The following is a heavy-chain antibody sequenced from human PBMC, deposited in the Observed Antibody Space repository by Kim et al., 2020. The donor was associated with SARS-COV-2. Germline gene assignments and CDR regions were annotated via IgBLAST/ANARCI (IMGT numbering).Heavy chain of an antibody. V-gene: IGHV3-23*01. CDR1: GFTFNNNP. CDR3: AKALSGVRPDY. J-gene: IGHJ4*02. Sequence: GGSLRLSCVASGFTFNNNPMTWVRQAPGKGLEWVSGISASGRNTYYADSVKGRFTMSRDNSRDTLYLEMSSLRVEDTALYYCAKALSGVRPDYWGQGTL. CDR2: ISASGRNT. D-gene: IGHD1-26*01.